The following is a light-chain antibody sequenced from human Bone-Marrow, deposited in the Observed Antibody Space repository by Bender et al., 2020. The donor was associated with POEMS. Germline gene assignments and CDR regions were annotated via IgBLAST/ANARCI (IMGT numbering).Light chain of an antibody. Sequence: QSVLTQPPSASGTPGQRVTISCSGGSSNIGAHAVNWYQHLPGTAPRLLIYPNNQRPSGVPDRFSGSKSGTSASLAISGLQSEDEAVYYCAVWDDSLNGWVFGGGTKLTVL. J-gene: IGLJ3*02. CDR2: PNN. V-gene: IGLV1-44*01. CDR1: SSNIGAHA. CDR3: AVWDDSLNGWV.